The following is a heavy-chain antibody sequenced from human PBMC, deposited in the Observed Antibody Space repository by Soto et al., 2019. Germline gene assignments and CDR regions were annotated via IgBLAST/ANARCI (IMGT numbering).Heavy chain of an antibody. CDR2: ISGSGGST. Sequence: GGSLRLSCAASGFTFSSSAMSWVRQAPGKGLEWVSAISGSGGSTYYADSVKGRFTISRDNSKNTLYLQMNSLRAEDTAVYYCAKEWELLRGQPYDYWGQGTLVTVSS. CDR3: AKEWELLRGQPYDY. D-gene: IGHD1-26*01. CDR1: GFTFSSSA. J-gene: IGHJ4*02. V-gene: IGHV3-23*01.